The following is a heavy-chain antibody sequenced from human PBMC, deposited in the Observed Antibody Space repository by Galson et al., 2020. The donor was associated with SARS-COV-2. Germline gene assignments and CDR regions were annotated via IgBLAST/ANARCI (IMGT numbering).Heavy chain of an antibody. V-gene: IGHV3-74*01. CDR1: GFNFSTYC. CDR3: VTEAGDY. CDR2: INNNGNDT. J-gene: IGHJ4*02. Sequence: GGSLRLSCAASGFNFSTYCMDWVRQAPGKGLVWVSRINNNGNDTLYADSVKGRFTISRDNAKNTLFLQMNSLTVEDTAVYYCVTEAGDYWGQGTLVTVSS.